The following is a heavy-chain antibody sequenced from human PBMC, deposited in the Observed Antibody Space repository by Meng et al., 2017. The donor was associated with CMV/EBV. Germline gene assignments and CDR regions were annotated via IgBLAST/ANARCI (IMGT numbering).Heavy chain of an antibody. D-gene: IGHD3-3*01. V-gene: IGHV4-34*01. Sequence: WVEGLVKSSDALSLPCAVYGGSSSFYKLWWICQTPGKGPARTGGINYSESTNYYPSLKSRVIISVDTSKIQFSLKLNSVTAADTTVYWCARDEWVLKCRFDCWGQGILVTVSS. CDR2: INYSEST. CDR1: GGSSSFYK. CDR3: ARDEWVLKCRFDC. J-gene: IGHJ4*02.